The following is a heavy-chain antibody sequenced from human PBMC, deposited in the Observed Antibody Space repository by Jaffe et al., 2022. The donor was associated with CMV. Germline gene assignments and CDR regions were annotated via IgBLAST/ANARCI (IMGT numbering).Heavy chain of an antibody. CDR3: ARDRGDYVSNWFDP. V-gene: IGHV4-59*01. CDR1: GGSISSYY. Sequence: QVQLQESGPGLVKPSETLSLTCTVSGGSISSYYWSWIRQPPGKGLEWIGYIYYSGSTNYNPSLKSRVTISVDTSKNQFSLKLSSVTAADTAVYYCARDRGDYVSNWFDPWGQGTLVTVSS. D-gene: IGHD4-17*01. J-gene: IGHJ5*02. CDR2: IYYSGST.